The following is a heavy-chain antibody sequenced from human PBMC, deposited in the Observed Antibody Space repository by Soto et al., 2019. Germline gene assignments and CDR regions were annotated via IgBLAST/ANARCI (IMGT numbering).Heavy chain of an antibody. Sequence: QVQLQESGPGLVKPSGTLSLTCAVSGGSISSSNWWSWVRQPPGKGLEWIGEIYHSGSTNYNPSLQSRVTISVDKSKNQFSLKLSSVTAADTAVYYCAREEGGREGGYYFDYWGQGTLVTVSS. V-gene: IGHV4-4*02. D-gene: IGHD2-15*01. CDR3: AREEGGREGGYYFDY. CDR1: GGSISSSNW. CDR2: IYHSGST. J-gene: IGHJ4*02.